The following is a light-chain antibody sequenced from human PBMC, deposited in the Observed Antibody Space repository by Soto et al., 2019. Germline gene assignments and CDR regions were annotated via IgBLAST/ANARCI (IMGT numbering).Light chain of an antibody. V-gene: IGKV3-15*01. Sequence: EIVMTQSPATLSVSPGETATLSCRASQSVSYNLVWYQQKPGQGPRLLIYCAFTRATGIPTRFSGSGSGTDFTLTIISLQSEDFAVYYCQQYKNWPPLTFGGGTKVEIK. CDR1: QSVSYN. J-gene: IGKJ4*01. CDR3: QQYKNWPPLT. CDR2: CAF.